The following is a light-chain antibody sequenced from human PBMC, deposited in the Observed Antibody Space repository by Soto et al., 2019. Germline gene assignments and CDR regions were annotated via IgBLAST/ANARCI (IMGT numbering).Light chain of an antibody. J-gene: IGKJ2*01. CDR2: AAS. CDR3: QQSYSIPYT. CDR1: QTISTH. V-gene: IGKV1-39*01. Sequence: DIQMTQSPSSLSVSVGDRVTITCRASQTISTHLNWYQRKAGEAPKFLIYAASSLQSGVPSRFSGSGSGTDFTLTISSLQPEYFATYYCQQSYSIPYTFGQGTTLEIK.